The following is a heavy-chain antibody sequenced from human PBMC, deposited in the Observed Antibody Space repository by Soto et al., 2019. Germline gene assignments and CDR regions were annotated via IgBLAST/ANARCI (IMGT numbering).Heavy chain of an antibody. Sequence: QVHLVQSGAEVKKPWSAVKVSCKASGDTFSSYAISWLRQAPGQGLEWMGGIIPIFGTANYAQKFQGRVTITADESTSTAYMELSSLRSEDTAVYYCARLAGGGVVPAALYYYYGMDVWGQGTTVTVSS. CDR3: ARLAGGGVVPAALYYYYGMDV. D-gene: IGHD2-2*01. V-gene: IGHV1-69*01. J-gene: IGHJ6*02. CDR2: IIPIFGTA. CDR1: GDTFSSYA.